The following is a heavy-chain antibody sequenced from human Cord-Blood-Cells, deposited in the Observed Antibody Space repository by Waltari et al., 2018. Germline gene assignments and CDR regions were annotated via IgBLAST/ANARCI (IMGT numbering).Heavy chain of an antibody. D-gene: IGHD1-26*01. CDR2: IYTSGST. Sequence: QVQLQESGPGLVKPSETLSLTCTVPGGPISSYYWRWIRPPAGKGLEWIGRIYTSGSTNYNPSLKSRVTMSVDTSKNQFSLKLSSVTAADTAVYYCARERIVGATGWFDPWGQGTLVTVSS. CDR1: GGPISSYY. J-gene: IGHJ5*02. CDR3: ARERIVGATGWFDP. V-gene: IGHV4-4*07.